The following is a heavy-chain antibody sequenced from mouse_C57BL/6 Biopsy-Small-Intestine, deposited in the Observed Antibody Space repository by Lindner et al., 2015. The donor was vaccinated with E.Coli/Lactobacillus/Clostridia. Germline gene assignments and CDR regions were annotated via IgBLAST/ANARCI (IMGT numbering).Heavy chain of an antibody. CDR2: IYPGDGDT. CDR3: ARRGGNYGYFDY. Sequence: VQLQESGPELVKPGASVKISCKASGYAFSNSWMNWVKQRPGKGLEWIGRIYPGDGDTKYNGKFMGKATLTADKSSSTAYMQLSSLTSEDSAVYFCARRGGNYGYFDYWGQGTTLTVSS. V-gene: IGHV1-82*01. D-gene: IGHD2-1*01. J-gene: IGHJ2*01. CDR1: GYAFSNSW.